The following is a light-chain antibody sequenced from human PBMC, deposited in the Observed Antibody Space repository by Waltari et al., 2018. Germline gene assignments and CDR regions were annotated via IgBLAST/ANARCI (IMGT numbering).Light chain of an antibody. Sequence: EIVLTQSPGTLSLSPGARATLSCRASQSVTRTLPWYQQKPGQAPRLLIYGASNRATGIPDRFSGSGSGTDFSLTISRLEPEDFAVYYCQHYLRLPATFGQGTKVEIK. CDR1: QSVTRT. V-gene: IGKV3-20*01. CDR2: GAS. J-gene: IGKJ1*01. CDR3: QHYLRLPAT.